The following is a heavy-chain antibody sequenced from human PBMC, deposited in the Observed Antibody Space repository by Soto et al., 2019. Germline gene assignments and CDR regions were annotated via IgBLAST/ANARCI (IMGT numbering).Heavy chain of an antibody. CDR1: GYTFTSYG. CDR2: ISAYNGNT. J-gene: IGHJ6*02. CDR3: ARRYSSGDYYYYYGMDV. D-gene: IGHD5-18*01. Sequence: AASVKVSCKASGYTFTSYGISWVRQAPGQGLERMGWISAYNGNTNYAQKLQGRVTMTTDTSTSTAYMELRSLRSDDTAVYYCARRYSSGDYYYYYGMDVWGQGTTVTVSS. V-gene: IGHV1-18*01.